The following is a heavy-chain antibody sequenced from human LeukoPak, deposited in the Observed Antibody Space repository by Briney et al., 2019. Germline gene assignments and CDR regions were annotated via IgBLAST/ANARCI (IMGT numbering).Heavy chain of an antibody. V-gene: IGHV4-38-2*02. CDR1: GYSISSGYF. Sequence: SETLSLTCSVYGYSISSGYFWAWIRQPPGKGLEWIGNINHSGKTYYNPSLKSRVTISVDTSKNQFSLKLRSVTAADTAMYYCARANWDHVYFYYMDVWGKGTTVTVSS. J-gene: IGHJ6*03. CDR3: ARANWDHVYFYYMDV. D-gene: IGHD7-27*01. CDR2: INHSGKT.